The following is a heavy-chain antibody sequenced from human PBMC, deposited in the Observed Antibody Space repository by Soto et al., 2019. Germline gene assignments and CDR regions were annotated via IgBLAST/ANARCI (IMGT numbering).Heavy chain of an antibody. CDR3: ARAVSGYDPADY. CDR1: GGAISSGGYY. CDR2: IYYSGST. J-gene: IGHJ4*02. V-gene: IGHV4-31*03. Sequence: QVQLQESGPGLVKPSQTLSLTCTVSGGAISSGGYYWSWIRQHPGKGLEWIGYIYYSGSTYYNPALTSRVTISVDPSKNQFSLKLSSVTAADTAVYYCARAVSGYDPADYWGQGTLVTVSS. D-gene: IGHD5-12*01.